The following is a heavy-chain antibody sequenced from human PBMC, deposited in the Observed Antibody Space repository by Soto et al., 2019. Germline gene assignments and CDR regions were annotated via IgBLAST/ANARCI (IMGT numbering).Heavy chain of an antibody. Sequence: EVQLVESGGGLVQPGGSLRLSCAASGFTFSTYWMSWVRQAPGKGLEWVANIKQDGSDKYYVDSVKGRFTISRDNAKNSLDLHMNSLRAEDTAVYYCASAPWHTLGYWGQGTLVTVSS. J-gene: IGHJ4*02. V-gene: IGHV3-7*03. CDR3: ASAPWHTLGY. D-gene: IGHD2-2*02. CDR1: GFTFSTYW. CDR2: IKQDGSDK.